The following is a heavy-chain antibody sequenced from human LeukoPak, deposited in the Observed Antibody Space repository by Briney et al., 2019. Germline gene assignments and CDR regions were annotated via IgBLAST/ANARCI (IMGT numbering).Heavy chain of an antibody. J-gene: IGHJ4*02. V-gene: IGHV1-2*02. CDR1: GYTFTDYY. D-gene: IGHD1-26*01. CDR2: INPDTGGT. Sequence: ASVKVSCTASGYTFTDYYMHWVRQAPGQGLEWMRWINPDTGGTNYAQNFQGRVTMTRDASISTAYMELSRLTSDDTAAYYCATTHSGTYYAHFDYWGQGTLVTVSS. CDR3: ATTHSGTYYAHFDY.